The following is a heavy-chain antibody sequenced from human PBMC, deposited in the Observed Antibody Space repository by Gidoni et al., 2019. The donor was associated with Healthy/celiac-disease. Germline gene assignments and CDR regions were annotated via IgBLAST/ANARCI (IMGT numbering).Heavy chain of an antibody. V-gene: IGHV4-34*01. CDR1: GGSFSGYY. J-gene: IGHJ4*02. CDR3: ARGSSGWYVY. D-gene: IGHD6-19*01. CDR2: INHSGST. Sequence: QVQLQQRGAGLLTPSETLSLTCAVYGGSFSGYYCSWIRQPPGKGLEWIGEINHSGSTNYNPSLKSRVTISVDTSKNQFSLKLSSVTAADTAVYYCARGSSGWYVYWGQGTLVTVSS.